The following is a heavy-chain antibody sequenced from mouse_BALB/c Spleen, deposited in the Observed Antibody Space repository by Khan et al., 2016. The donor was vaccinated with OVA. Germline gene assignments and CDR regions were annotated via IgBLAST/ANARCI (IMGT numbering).Heavy chain of an antibody. CDR1: GYTFTSYW. CDR3: SRIKKIVATYFDY. V-gene: IGHV1S81*02. CDR2: TNPTNGRT. J-gene: IGHJ2*01. D-gene: IGHD1-1*01. Sequence: QVQLQQSGAELVKAGASVKMSCKASGYTFTSYWMHWVKQRLGQGLEWFAETNPTNGRTYYNEKFKSKATLTVDQSSSTAYMLLRGPTFEDSAVYYCSRIKKIVATYFDYWGQGTTLTVSS.